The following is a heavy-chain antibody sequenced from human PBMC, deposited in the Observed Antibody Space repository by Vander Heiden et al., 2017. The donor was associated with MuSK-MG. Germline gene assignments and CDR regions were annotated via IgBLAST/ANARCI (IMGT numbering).Heavy chain of an antibody. CDR3: AREDGVRGGYYSYGMDV. V-gene: IGHV3-33*01. D-gene: IGHD2-8*01. CDR2: IWSDGSSK. Sequence: QVQLVESGGGGVQPGRSLRHSCAATGCTFSSYGMHWVRQAPGKGPEWVTYIWSDGSSKSYADSVKGRFTISRDNSKNMLYLQMNSLRAEDTAVYYCAREDGVRGGYYSYGMDVWGQGTTVTVSS. CDR1: GCTFSSYG. J-gene: IGHJ6*02.